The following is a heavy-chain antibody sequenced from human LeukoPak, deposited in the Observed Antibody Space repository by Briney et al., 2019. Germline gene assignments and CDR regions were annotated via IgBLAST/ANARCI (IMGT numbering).Heavy chain of an antibody. D-gene: IGHD1-1*01. CDR1: GDSISSSSYY. CDR2: IYYSGNT. CDR3: ATRTAGTAHFDY. Sequence: SGTLSLTCTVSGDSISSSSYYWGWIRQPPGKGLEWIASIYYSGNTYYNPSLKSRVTISIDTSKNQFSLKVNSVTAADTAVYYCATRTAGTAHFDYWGQGTLVTVSS. V-gene: IGHV4-39*01. J-gene: IGHJ4*02.